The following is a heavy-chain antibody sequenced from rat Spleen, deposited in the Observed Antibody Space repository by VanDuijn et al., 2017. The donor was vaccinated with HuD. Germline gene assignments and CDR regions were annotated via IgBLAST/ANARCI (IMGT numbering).Heavy chain of an antibody. CDR3: ARRHYGYTDYFDS. V-gene: IGHV5-25*01. D-gene: IGHD1-9*01. J-gene: IGHJ2*01. Sequence: EVRLVESGGGLVQPGRSMKLSCAASGFTFTNYYMAWVRQAPTRGLEWVATISYGDNSGHSSTYYRDSVKGRFTISRDNAKSTLSLQMDSLRSEDTATYYCARRHYGYTDYFDSWGQGVMVTVSS. CDR1: GFTFTNYY. CDR2: ISYGDNSGHSST.